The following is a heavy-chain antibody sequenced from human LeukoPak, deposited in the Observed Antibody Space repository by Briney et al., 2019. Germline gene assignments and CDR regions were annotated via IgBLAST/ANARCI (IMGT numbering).Heavy chain of an antibody. J-gene: IGHJ4*02. CDR1: VCSISKSNYY. CDR2: IYYSGST. CDR3: AILTVTLLGPKQFDF. V-gene: IGHV4-39*01. Sequence: SETLSLTCTVSVCSISKSNYYWGWIRQPPGKGLEWIGTIYYSGSTYYNPSLKSRVTISVDTSKNQFSLKLSSVTAADTAVYYCAILTVTLLGPKQFDFWGQGTLVTVSS. D-gene: IGHD2-21*02.